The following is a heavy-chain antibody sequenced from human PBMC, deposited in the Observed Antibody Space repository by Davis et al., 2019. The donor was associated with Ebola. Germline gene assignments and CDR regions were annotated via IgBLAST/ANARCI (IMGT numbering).Heavy chain of an antibody. CDR2: TYYTSKWHN. J-gene: IGHJ3*02. CDR3: ARGFLRDGFDI. Sequence: PSETLSLTCAISGDSVFGKNGAWNWIRQSPSRGLEWLGRTYYTSKWHNDYGESVKSRITINPDTSTNQLSLQLNSVTPEDTAVYYCARGFLRDGFDIWGQGTMITVSS. CDR1: GDSVFGKNGA. D-gene: IGHD3-3*01. V-gene: IGHV6-1*01.